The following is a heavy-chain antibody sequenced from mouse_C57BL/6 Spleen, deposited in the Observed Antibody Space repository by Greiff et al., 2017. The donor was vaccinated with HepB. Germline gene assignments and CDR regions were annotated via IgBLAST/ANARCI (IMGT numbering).Heavy chain of an antibody. V-gene: IGHV3-6*01. CDR2: ISYDGSN. CDR1: GYSITSGYY. CDR3: ASQYYGSSYGYFDV. J-gene: IGHJ1*03. D-gene: IGHD1-1*01. Sequence: EVKLLESGPGLVKPSQSLSLTCSVTGYSITSGYYWNWIRQFPGNKLEWMGYISYDGSNNYNPSLKNPISITRDTSKNQFFLKLNSVTTEDTATYYCASQYYGSSYGYFDVWGTGTTVTVSS.